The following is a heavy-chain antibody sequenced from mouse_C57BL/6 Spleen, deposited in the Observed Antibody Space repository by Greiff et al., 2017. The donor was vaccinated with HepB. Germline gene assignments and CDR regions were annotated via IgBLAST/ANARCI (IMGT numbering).Heavy chain of an antibody. CDR3: ARYTDYGSSSYYFDY. Sequence: VQLQQSGPVLVKPGASVKMSCKASGYTFTDYYMNWVKQSHGKSLEWIGVINPYNGGTSYNQKFKGKATLTVDKSSSTAYMELNSLTSEDSAVYYCARYTDYGSSSYYFDYWGQGTTLTVSS. J-gene: IGHJ2*01. CDR1: GYTFTDYY. V-gene: IGHV1-19*01. D-gene: IGHD1-1*01. CDR2: INPYNGGT.